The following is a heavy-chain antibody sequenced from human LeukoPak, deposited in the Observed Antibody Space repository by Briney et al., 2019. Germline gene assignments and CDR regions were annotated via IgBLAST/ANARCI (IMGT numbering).Heavy chain of an antibody. Sequence: SVKVSCKASGGTFTSYAISWVRQAPGQGLEWMGGIIPMLGTINYAQKFQGRLTISADESTSTAYMELSSLRPEDTAVYYCAREPTVVVVAATRWFDPWGQGTLVTVSS. CDR2: IIPMLGTI. V-gene: IGHV1-69*13. CDR1: GGTFTSYA. J-gene: IGHJ5*02. CDR3: AREPTVVVVAATRWFDP. D-gene: IGHD2-15*01.